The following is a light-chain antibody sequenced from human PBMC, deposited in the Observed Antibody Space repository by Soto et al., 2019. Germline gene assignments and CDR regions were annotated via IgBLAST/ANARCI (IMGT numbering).Light chain of an antibody. Sequence: EIVLTQSPGTLSLSPGERATLSCRASQSVRSNFLTWYQQIPGRAPRLLIYGASSRATGIPDRFSGSGSGTDFTLIISRLEPEDSAVYYCQQYGSLPYAFGQGTKLGIK. J-gene: IGKJ2*01. V-gene: IGKV3-20*01. CDR1: QSVRSNF. CDR3: QQYGSLPYA. CDR2: GAS.